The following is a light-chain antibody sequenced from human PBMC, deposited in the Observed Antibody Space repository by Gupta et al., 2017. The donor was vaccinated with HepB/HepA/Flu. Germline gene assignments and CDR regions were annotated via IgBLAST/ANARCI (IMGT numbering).Light chain of an antibody. CDR1: QSISRY. CDR2: VAS. J-gene: IGKJ4*01. CDR3: QQSSYLPLT. Sequence: DIQMTQSPSSLSASVGDRVTITCRASQSISRYLNWYQQKPGKVPKLLIYVASSLQSGVPSRFSGSGSGTDFTLTISSLQPEDFATYYCQQSSYLPLTFGGGTRVEIK. V-gene: IGKV1-39*01.